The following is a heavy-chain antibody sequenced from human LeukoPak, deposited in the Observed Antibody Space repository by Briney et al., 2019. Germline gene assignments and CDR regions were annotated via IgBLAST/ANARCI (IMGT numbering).Heavy chain of an antibody. CDR3: ARDGKSSGWFGWFDS. J-gene: IGHJ5*01. CDR2: IYSGGST. D-gene: IGHD6-19*01. V-gene: IGHV3-53*01. CDR1: GFTVSHTY. Sequence: GGSLRLSCAASGFTVSHTYVSWVRQAPGKGLEWVSVIYSGGSTYYGDSVKGRFTMSRDNSKNTLYLQMNSLRDEDTAVYYCARDGKSSGWFGWFDSWGQGTLVTVSS.